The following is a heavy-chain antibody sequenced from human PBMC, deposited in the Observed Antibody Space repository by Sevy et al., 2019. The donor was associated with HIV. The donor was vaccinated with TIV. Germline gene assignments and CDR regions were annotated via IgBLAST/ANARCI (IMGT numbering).Heavy chain of an antibody. CDR3: VKGPSIEVTIGGFDY. D-gene: IGHD3-16*01. Sequence: GGSLRLSCSASGFTFSSYAMHWVRQAPGKGLEYVSAISSNGGSTYYADSVKGRFTISRDNSKNTLYLQMSSLRAEDKAVYYCVKGPSIEVTIGGFDYWGQGTLVTVSS. J-gene: IGHJ4*02. CDR2: ISSNGGST. V-gene: IGHV3-64D*06. CDR1: GFTFSSYA.